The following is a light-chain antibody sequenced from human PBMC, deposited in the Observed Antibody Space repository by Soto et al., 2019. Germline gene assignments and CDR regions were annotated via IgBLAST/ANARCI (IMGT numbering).Light chain of an antibody. CDR3: HQYFSTPRT. CDR2: WAS. J-gene: IGKJ1*01. V-gene: IGKV4-1*01. CDR1: QSVTHSANNKNY. Sequence: DIVLTQSPDSLAVSLGERATINCKSSQSVTHSANNKNYLAWYQQKPGQPPKLLTYWASTRESGVPDRFSGSGSETDFTLTIGSQQSEDVAVYYCHQYFSTPRTFGQGTKVEIK.